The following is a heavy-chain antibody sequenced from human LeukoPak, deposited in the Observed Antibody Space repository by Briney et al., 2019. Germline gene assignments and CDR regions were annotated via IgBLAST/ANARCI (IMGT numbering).Heavy chain of an antibody. J-gene: IGHJ4*02. CDR2: INHSGST. V-gene: IGHV4-34*01. CDR3: ARKTYYYGSGSYYILLGCYFDY. CDR1: GGSFSGYY. D-gene: IGHD3-10*01. Sequence: SETLSLTCAVYGGSFSGYYWSWIRQPPGKGLEWIGEINHSGSTNYNPSLKSRVTISVDTSKNQFSLKLSAVTAADTAVYYCARKTYYYGSGSYYILLGCYFDYWGQGTLVTVSS.